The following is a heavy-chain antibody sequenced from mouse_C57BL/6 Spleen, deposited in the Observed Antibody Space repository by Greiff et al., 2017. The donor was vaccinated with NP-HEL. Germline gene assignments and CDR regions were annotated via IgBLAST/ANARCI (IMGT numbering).Heavy chain of an antibody. V-gene: IGHV1-69*01. CDR2: IDPSDSYT. CDR3: ARWTRDGSSYVDY. CDR1: GYTFTSYW. Sequence: QVQLQQPGAELVMPGASVKLSCKASGYTFTSYWMHWVKQRPGQGLEWIGEIDPSDSYTNYNQKFKGKSTLTVDKSSSTAYMQLSSLTSEDSAGYYCARWTRDGSSYVDYWGQGTTLTVSS. D-gene: IGHD1-1*01. J-gene: IGHJ2*01.